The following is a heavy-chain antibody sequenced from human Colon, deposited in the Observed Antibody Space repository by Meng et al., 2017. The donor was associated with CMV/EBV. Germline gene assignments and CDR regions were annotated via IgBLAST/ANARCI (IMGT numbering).Heavy chain of an antibody. J-gene: IGHJ3*02. D-gene: IGHD4-11*01. Sequence: GESLKISCAAPGFTFSNAWMSWVRQAPGKGLEWVGRIKSKTDGGTTDYAAPVKGRFTISRDDSRNTLYLQMNSLKTEDTAVYYCTTAATVSLGAFDIWGQGTMVTVSS. CDR1: GFTFSNAW. CDR3: TTAATVSLGAFDI. CDR2: IKSKTDGGTT. V-gene: IGHV3-15*01.